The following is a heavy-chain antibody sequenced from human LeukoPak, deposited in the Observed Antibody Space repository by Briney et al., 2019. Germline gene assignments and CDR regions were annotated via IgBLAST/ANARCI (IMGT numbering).Heavy chain of an antibody. CDR2: IRYDGRNK. V-gene: IGHV3-30*02. D-gene: IGHD1-1*01. Sequence: GGSLRLSCAAAGLTFSNYGMHWVRQAPGKGLQWVACIRYDGRNKYSADSVKGRFTISRDNAKNSLYLQMNSLRAEDTAVYYCARDMNVYKKTNDAFDIWGQGTMVTVSS. J-gene: IGHJ3*02. CDR3: ARDMNVYKKTNDAFDI. CDR1: GLTFSNYG.